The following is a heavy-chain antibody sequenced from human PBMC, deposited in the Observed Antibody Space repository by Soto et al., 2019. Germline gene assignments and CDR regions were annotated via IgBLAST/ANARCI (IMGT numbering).Heavy chain of an antibody. CDR3: AKPPVITASYYYYDMDV. Sequence: EAQLSESGGGLVQPGGSQRLSCAASGFTFSTYPMSWVRQAPGKGLEWVSGISGSGISTYYADSVKGRFTISRDNSKNTVFLQMNSLRAEDTAVYYCAKPPVITASYYYYDMDVWGQGTTVTVSS. CDR1: GFTFSTYP. D-gene: IGHD4-4*01. J-gene: IGHJ6*02. CDR2: ISGSGIST. V-gene: IGHV3-23*01.